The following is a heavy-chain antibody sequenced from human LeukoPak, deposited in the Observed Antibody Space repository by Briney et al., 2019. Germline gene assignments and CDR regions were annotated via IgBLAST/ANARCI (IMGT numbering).Heavy chain of an antibody. CDR3: ARDTLGRPPWFGTASGMDV. CDR2: ISSSSSTI. Sequence: GGSLRLSCAASGFTFSSYSMNWVRQAPGKGLEWVSYISSSSSTIYYADSVKGRFTISRDSAKNSLYLQMNSLRAEDTAVYYCARDTLGRPPWFGTASGMDVWGQGTTVTVSS. J-gene: IGHJ6*02. D-gene: IGHD3-10*01. V-gene: IGHV3-48*04. CDR1: GFTFSSYS.